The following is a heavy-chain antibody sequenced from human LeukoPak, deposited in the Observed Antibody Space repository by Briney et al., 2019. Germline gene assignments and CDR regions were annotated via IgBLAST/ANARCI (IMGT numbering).Heavy chain of an antibody. D-gene: IGHD1-26*01. CDR1: GFTFSSYG. J-gene: IGHJ4*02. CDR2: IWYDGSNK. V-gene: IGHV3-33*01. Sequence: GGSLRLSCAASGFTFSSYGMHWVRQAPGKGLEWVAVIWYDGSNKYYADSVKGRFTISRDNSKNTLYLQMNSLRAEDTAVYYCARVSTSGSYASPYFDYWGQGTLVTVSS. CDR3: ARVSTSGSYASPYFDY.